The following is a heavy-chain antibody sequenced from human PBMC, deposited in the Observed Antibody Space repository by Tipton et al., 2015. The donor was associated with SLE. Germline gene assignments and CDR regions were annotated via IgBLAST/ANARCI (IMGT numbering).Heavy chain of an antibody. CDR3: ARGFDY. J-gene: IGHJ4*02. Sequence: SLRLSCAASGFIFSSYSMNWVRQAPGKGLEWVSYISSSTTIYYADSVKGRFTISRDNARNSLFLQMNSLRAEDTAVYYCARGFDYWGQGTLVTVSS. V-gene: IGHV3-48*01. CDR1: GFIFSSYS. CDR2: ISSSTTI.